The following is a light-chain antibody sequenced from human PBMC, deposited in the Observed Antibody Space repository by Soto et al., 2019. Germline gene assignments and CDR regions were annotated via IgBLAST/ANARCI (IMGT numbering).Light chain of an antibody. J-gene: IGKJ4*01. CDR2: GAS. CDR1: QSVSSN. Sequence: EIVMTQSPATLSVSPGERATLSCRASQSVSSNLAWYQQKPGQAPRLLIYGASTRATGIPARFSGSGSGTEFPLTISRLQSEDFAVYYCQQYNNWLSPFGGGTKVEIK. CDR3: QQYNNWLSP. V-gene: IGKV3-15*01.